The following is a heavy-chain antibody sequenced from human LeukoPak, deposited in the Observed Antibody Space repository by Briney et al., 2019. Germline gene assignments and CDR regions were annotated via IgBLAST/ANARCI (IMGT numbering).Heavy chain of an antibody. CDR3: ARGPYKYDGSGAFDI. CDR1: GYSISSGYY. CDR2: IYHSGST. D-gene: IGHD3-22*01. V-gene: IGHV4-38-2*02. Sequence: SETLSLTCTVSGYSISSGYYWGWIRQPPGKGLEWIGSIYHSGSTYYNPSLKSRVTISVDTSKNQFSLKLTSVTAADTAVYYCARGPYKYDGSGAFDIWGQGTMVTVSS. J-gene: IGHJ3*02.